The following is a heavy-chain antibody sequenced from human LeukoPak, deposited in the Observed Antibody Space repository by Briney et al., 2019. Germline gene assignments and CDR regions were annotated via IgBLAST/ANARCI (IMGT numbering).Heavy chain of an antibody. Sequence: GGSLRLSCTNSGFTFTLYWMAWIRQSPGKGLEWVTNINQDESQQYYLESVEGRFTVSRDNARNSVYLHMNNLRVEDTAVYYCSNGIYSPSYWGRGTLVTVSS. CDR1: GFTFTLYW. J-gene: IGHJ4*02. CDR2: INQDESQQ. CDR3: SNGIYSPSY. V-gene: IGHV3-7*01. D-gene: IGHD6-13*01.